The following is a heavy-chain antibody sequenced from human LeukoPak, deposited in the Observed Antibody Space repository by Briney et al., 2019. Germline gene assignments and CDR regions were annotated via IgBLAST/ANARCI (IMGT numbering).Heavy chain of an antibody. J-gene: IGHJ6*03. V-gene: IGHV4-59*01. CDR1: GDSISSFY. CDR3: ARQSNAGYYYYYYMDV. CDR2: ISYSGST. D-gene: IGHD1-14*01. Sequence: SETLSLTCTVSGDSISSFYWSWIRQPPGKGLEWIGYISYSGSTNYNPSLKSRVTISVDTSKNQFSLKLTSVTAADTAVYYCARQSNAGYYYYYYMDVWGKGTTVTISS.